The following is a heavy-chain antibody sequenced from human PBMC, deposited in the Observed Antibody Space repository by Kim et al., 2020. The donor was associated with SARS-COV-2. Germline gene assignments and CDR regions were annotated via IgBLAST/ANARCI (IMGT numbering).Heavy chain of an antibody. D-gene: IGHD1-26*01. CDR3: ARRQCWRSLYYVDC. V-gene: IGHV3-74*01. CDR2: ISSDGTTT. CDR1: GFTFSSYW. Sequence: GGSLRLSCAASGFTFSSYWMHWVRQAPGKGLVWVSRISSDGTTTSYADSVKGRFTISRDNAKNTLYLQMNSLRAEDTAVYYCARRQCWRSLYYVDCGGQG. J-gene: IGHJ4*02.